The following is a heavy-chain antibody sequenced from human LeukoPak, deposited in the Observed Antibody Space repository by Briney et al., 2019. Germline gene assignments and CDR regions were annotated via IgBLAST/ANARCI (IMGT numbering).Heavy chain of an antibody. CDR2: IYHSGST. Sequence: PSETLSLTCAVSGGSISSGGYSWSWIRQPPGKGLEWIGYIYHSGSTYYNPSLRSRVTISVDTSKNQFSLKLSSVTAADTAVYYCARDVDATSGWFDPWGQGTLVTVSS. V-gene: IGHV4-30-2*01. D-gene: IGHD2-15*01. J-gene: IGHJ5*02. CDR1: GGSISSGGYS. CDR3: ARDVDATSGWFDP.